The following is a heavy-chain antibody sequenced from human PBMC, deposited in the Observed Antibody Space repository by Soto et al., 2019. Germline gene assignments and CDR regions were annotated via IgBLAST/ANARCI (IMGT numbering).Heavy chain of an antibody. CDR3: AKVGSGWYYFDY. CDR1: GFTFSNYP. D-gene: IGHD6-19*01. J-gene: IGHJ4*02. Sequence: WSLRLSCAAAGFTFSNYPMSWVRQAPGKGLEWVSGMSGSGASTYYADSVKGRSTISRDNSKNTLYLQMNSLRGEDTAIYYCAKVGSGWYYFDYWGQGTLVTAS. V-gene: IGHV3-23*01. CDR2: MSGSGAST.